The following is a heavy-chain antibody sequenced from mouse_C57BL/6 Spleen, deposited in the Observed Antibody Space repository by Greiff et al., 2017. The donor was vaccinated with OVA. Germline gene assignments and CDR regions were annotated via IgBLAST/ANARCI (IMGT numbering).Heavy chain of an antibody. Sequence: EVKVVESGGGLVKPGGSLKLSCAASGFTFSSYTMSWVRQTPEKRLEWVATISGGGGNTYYPASVKGRFTISRDNAKNTLYRQMSSLRSEDTALYYCARREGIYYGSSYDYWGQGTTLTVSS. CDR3: ARREGIYYGSSYDY. CDR1: GFTFSSYT. J-gene: IGHJ2*01. D-gene: IGHD1-1*01. V-gene: IGHV5-9*01. CDR2: ISGGGGNT.